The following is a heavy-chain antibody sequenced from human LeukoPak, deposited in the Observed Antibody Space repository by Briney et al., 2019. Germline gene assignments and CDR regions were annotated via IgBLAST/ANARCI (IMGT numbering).Heavy chain of an antibody. CDR1: GFTFSSYG. V-gene: IGHV3-30*18. J-gene: IGHJ4*02. CDR3: AKGVHQLSYDY. Sequence: PGGSLRLSCAASGFTFSSYGMHWVRQAPGKGLEWVAVISYDGSNKYYADSVKGRFTISRDNSKNTLYLQMNSLRAEDTAVYYCAKGVHQLSYDYWGQGTLVTVSS. D-gene: IGHD2-2*01. CDR2: ISYDGSNK.